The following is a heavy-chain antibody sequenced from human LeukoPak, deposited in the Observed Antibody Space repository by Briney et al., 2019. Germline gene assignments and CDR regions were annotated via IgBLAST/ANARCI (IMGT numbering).Heavy chain of an antibody. CDR1: GFTFSSYA. V-gene: IGHV3-23*01. CDR3: AKDPGEVPAHYFDY. Sequence: PGGSLRLSCAASGFTFSSYAMNWVRQAPGKGLEWVSGTGSTGVSTFYADSVKGRFTVSRDNSKNTLSLQMNSLRAEDTAVYYCAKDPGEVPAHYFDYWGQGTLVTVSS. CDR2: TGSTGVST. D-gene: IGHD2-2*01. J-gene: IGHJ4*02.